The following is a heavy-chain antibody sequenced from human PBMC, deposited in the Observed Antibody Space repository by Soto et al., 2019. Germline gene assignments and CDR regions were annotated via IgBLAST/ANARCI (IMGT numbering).Heavy chain of an antibody. Sequence: QVQLQESGPGLVKPSETLSLTCSVSGDSISSYYWSWIRQPPGKGLEWIGYIYNSGSTKYNPSLKRRVTISVDTSKNQLSLKLSSVIAADTAVYYWARGPYCSRASCYETWGQGTLVTVSS. V-gene: IGHV4-59*01. CDR2: IYNSGST. D-gene: IGHD2-2*01. CDR1: GDSISSYY. J-gene: IGHJ5*02. CDR3: ARGPYCSRASCYET.